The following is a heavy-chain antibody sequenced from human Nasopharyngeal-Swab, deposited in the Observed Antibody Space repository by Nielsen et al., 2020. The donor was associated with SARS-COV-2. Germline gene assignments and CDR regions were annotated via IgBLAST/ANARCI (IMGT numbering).Heavy chain of an antibody. Sequence: GGSLRLSCAASGFTFSSYAMHWVRQAPGKGLEWVAVISYDGSNKYYADSVKGRFTISRDNSKNTLYPQMNSLRAEDTAVYYCARDRGIAVANNWFDPWGQGTLVTVSS. J-gene: IGHJ5*02. D-gene: IGHD6-19*01. CDR1: GFTFSSYA. CDR3: ARDRGIAVANNWFDP. V-gene: IGHV3-30*04. CDR2: ISYDGSNK.